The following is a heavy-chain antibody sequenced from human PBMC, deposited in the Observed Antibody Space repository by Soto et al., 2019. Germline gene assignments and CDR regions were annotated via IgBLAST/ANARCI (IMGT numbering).Heavy chain of an antibody. V-gene: IGHV1-18*01. D-gene: IGHD3-10*01. CDR1: GYTFTSYG. Sequence: QVQLVQSGAEVKKPGASVKVSCKASGYTFTSYGISWVRQAPGQGLEWMGWISAYNCNTNYAQKLQGRVTMTTDTSTSTAYMELGCLGSDDTAVYYCARYLGGVIWFGELYGHSFDPWGQGTLVTVSS. CDR3: ARYLGGVIWFGELYGHSFDP. J-gene: IGHJ5*02. CDR2: ISAYNCNT.